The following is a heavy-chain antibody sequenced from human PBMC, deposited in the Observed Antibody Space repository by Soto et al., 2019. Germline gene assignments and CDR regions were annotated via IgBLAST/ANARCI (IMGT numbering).Heavy chain of an antibody. CDR2: IYSGGST. CDR1: GFTVSSNY. Sequence: GGSLRLSCAASGFTVSSNYMSWVRQAPGKGLEWVSVIYSGGSTHYADSVEGRFTISRDISKNTLYLQMNSLRAEDTAVYYCARDPGSIAVAGTIWGQGTLVTVSS. CDR3: ARDPGSIAVAGTI. D-gene: IGHD6-19*01. V-gene: IGHV3-53*01. J-gene: IGHJ4*02.